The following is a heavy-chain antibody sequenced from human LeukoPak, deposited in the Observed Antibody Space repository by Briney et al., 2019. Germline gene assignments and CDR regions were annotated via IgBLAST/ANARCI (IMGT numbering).Heavy chain of an antibody. CDR2: ISGSGGST. J-gene: IGHJ4*02. V-gene: IGHV3-23*01. Sequence: GGPLRLSCAASGFTFSSYAMSWVRQAPGKGLEWVSAISGSGGSTYYADSVKGRFTLSRDNSKNTLYLQMNSLRAEDTAVYYCARDKYSSSWPFDYWGQGTLVTVSS. CDR1: GFTFSSYA. D-gene: IGHD6-13*01. CDR3: ARDKYSSSWPFDY.